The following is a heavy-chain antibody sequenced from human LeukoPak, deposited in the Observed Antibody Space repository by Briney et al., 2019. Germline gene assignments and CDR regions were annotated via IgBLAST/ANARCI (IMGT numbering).Heavy chain of an antibody. CDR1: GFTFSSYA. V-gene: IGHV3-30-3*01. D-gene: IGHD3-3*01. Sequence: GGSLRLSCAASGFTFSSYAMHWVRQAPGKGLEWVAVISYDGSNKYYADSVKGRFTISRDNSKNTLYLQMNSLRAEDTAVYYCARVPPYDFWSGYKYGMDVWGQGTTVTVSS. J-gene: IGHJ6*02. CDR3: ARVPPYDFWSGYKYGMDV. CDR2: ISYDGSNK.